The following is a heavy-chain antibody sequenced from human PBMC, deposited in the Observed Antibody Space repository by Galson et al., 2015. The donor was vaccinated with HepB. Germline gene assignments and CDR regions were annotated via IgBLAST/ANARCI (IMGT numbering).Heavy chain of an antibody. D-gene: IGHD3-10*01. J-gene: IGHJ6*02. CDR1: GFTFSNAW. V-gene: IGHV3-15*07. CDR3: TTFTRITMVRGYYYYGMDV. Sequence: SLRLSCAASGFTFSNAWMNWVRQAPGKGLEWVGRIKSKTDGGTTDYAAPVKGRFTISRDDSKNTLYLQMNSLKTEDTAVYYCTTFTRITMVRGYYYYGMDVWGQGTTVTVSS. CDR2: IKSKTDGGTT.